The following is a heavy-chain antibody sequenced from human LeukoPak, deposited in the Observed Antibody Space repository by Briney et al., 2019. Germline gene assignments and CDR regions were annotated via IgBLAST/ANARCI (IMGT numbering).Heavy chain of an antibody. CDR2: ISYDGSNK. J-gene: IGHJ4*02. CDR1: GFTFSSYG. Sequence: GGSLRLSCAASGFTFSSYGMHWVRQAPGKGLEWVAGISYDGSNKYYADSVKGRFTISRDNSKNTLYLQMNSLRAEDTAVYYCAKGARIAAALNYWGQGTLVTVSS. CDR3: AKGARIAAALNY. V-gene: IGHV3-30*18. D-gene: IGHD6-13*01.